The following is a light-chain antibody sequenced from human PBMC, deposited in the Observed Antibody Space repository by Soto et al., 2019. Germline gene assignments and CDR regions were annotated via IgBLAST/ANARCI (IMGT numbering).Light chain of an antibody. CDR3: QQYNSDSS. V-gene: IGKV1-5*01. J-gene: IGKJ4*01. CDR1: QSINKW. Sequence: DIQMTQSPSTLSASVGDSVTITCRASQSINKWLAWYQQKPGKAPNLLIFDASNLQSGVPSRFSGSGFGTEFTLIISSLPPEDVATYYCQQYNSDSSFGGGTKVEI. CDR2: DAS.